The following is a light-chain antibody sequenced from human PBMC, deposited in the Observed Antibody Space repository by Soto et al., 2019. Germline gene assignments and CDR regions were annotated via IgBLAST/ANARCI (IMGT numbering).Light chain of an antibody. CDR3: QQYNNWPPT. Sequence: EIVMTQSPATLSVSPGERATLSCRASQSVSSNLAWYQQKPGQAPRLLIYGASTRATGIPARFSGSGSGTDFTLTISSLQSEDFALYYCQQYNNWPPTFGQGTRLEIK. CDR1: QSVSSN. J-gene: IGKJ5*01. CDR2: GAS. V-gene: IGKV3-15*01.